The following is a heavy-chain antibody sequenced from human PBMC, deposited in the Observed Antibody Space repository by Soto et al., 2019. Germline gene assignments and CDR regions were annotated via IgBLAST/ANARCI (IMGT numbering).Heavy chain of an antibody. Sequence: QARLVKSGAEVRKPGSSVKVSCKVTGGTSTRYAINWVRQAPGQGLEWMGGIVPMCGTSKYAQKFQGRVTITADTSTILAYMELRSLRSEDTAVYYCNRGSEYDFLSGYLWGQGTLVSVSS. CDR3: NRGSEYDFLSGYL. J-gene: IGHJ4*02. D-gene: IGHD3-3*01. V-gene: IGHV1-69*06. CDR2: IVPMCGTS. CDR1: GGTSTRYA.